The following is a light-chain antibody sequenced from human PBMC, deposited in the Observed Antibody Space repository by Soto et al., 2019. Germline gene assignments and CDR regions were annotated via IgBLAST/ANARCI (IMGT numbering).Light chain of an antibody. CDR3: QQYNGFPWT. J-gene: IGKJ1*01. CDR2: KAS. V-gene: IGKV1-5*03. CDR1: QSISSW. Sequence: DLQMTQSPSTLSASVGDRVTITCRASQSISSWLAWYQQKAGKAPKLLIYKASSLESGVPSRFSGSGSGTEFTLTISGLQPDDFATYYCQQYNGFPWTFGQGTKVAI.